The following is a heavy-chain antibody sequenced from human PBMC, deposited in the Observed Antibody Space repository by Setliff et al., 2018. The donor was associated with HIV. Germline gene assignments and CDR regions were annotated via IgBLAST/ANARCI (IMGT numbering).Heavy chain of an antibody. J-gene: IGHJ5*02. Sequence: PVGSLSLSCAASGFTFSTSAMSWVRQAPGKGLEWVSAISGGDDSTYYADSVKGRFTISIDNSKNTLYLQMNSLRAEDTAVYYCAKEQWLAWGQGTLVTVSS. D-gene: IGHD6-19*01. CDR2: ISGGDDST. V-gene: IGHV3-23*01. CDR1: GFTFSTSA. CDR3: AKEQWLA.